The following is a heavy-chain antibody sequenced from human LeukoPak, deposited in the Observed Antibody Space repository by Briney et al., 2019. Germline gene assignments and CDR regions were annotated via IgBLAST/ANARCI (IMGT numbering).Heavy chain of an antibody. Sequence: PGGSLRLSCAASGLIFRSYWMSWVRQAPGKGLEWVANINQDGSEKYFVDSVKGRFTISRDNAKNSLHLQMNTLRAEDTAVYYCARERDGRFFDYWGQGTLVTVSS. CDR3: ARERDGRFFDY. J-gene: IGHJ4*02. CDR1: GLIFRSYW. V-gene: IGHV3-7*01. CDR2: INQDGSEK. D-gene: IGHD5-24*01.